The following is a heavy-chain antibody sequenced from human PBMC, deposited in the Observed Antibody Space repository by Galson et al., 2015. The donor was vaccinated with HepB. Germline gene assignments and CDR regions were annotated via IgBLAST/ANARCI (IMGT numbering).Heavy chain of an antibody. J-gene: IGHJ5*02. CDR3: ARVRGGSYNYDFWSGYQSGNWFDP. Sequence: LSLTCTVSGGSISSGDYYWSWIRQPPGKGLEWIGYIYYSGSTYYNPSLKSRVTISVDTSKNQFSLKLSSVTAADTAVYYCARVRGGSYNYDFWSGYQSGNWFDPWGQGTLVTVSS. CDR2: IYYSGST. CDR1: GGSISSGDYY. V-gene: IGHV4-30-4*01. D-gene: IGHD3-3*01.